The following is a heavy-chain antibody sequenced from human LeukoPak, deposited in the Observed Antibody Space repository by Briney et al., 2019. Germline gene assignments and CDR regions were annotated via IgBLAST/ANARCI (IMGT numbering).Heavy chain of an antibody. CDR3: ARGDNWNPFDY. CDR2: IIPILGIA. Sequence: ASVKVSCKASGGTFSSYTISWVRQAPGQGLEWMGRIIPILGIANYAQKFQGRVTITADKSTSTAYMELSSLRSEDTAVYYCARGDNWNPFDYWGQGTLVTVSS. CDR1: GGTFSSYT. V-gene: IGHV1-69*02. J-gene: IGHJ4*02. D-gene: IGHD1-20*01.